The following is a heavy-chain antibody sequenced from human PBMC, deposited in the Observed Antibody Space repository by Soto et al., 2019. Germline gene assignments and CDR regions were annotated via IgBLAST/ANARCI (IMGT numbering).Heavy chain of an antibody. V-gene: IGHV4-31*03. CDR2: IYYSGST. CDR1: GGSISSGGYY. J-gene: IGHJ3*02. Sequence: QVQLQESGPGLVKPSQTLSLTCTVSGGSISSGGYYWSWIRQLPGKGLEWIGYIYYSGSTYYNPSLKRRLTISVDTSKKQFSLKLSSVTAADTAVYYCARENPDAFDIWGQGTMVTVSS. CDR3: ARENPDAFDI.